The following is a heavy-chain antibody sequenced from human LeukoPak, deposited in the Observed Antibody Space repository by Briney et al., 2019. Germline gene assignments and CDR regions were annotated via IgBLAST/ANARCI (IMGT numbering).Heavy chain of an antibody. V-gene: IGHV4-59*01. CDR2: IYYSGST. D-gene: IGHD5-18*01. CDR3: ARQDTAVVHFDY. CDR1: GGSISSYY. J-gene: IGHJ4*02. Sequence: SETLSLTCTVSGGSISSYYWSWIRQPPGKGLEWIGYIYYSGSTNYNPSLKSRVTISVDTSKNQFSLKLSSVTAADTAVYYCARQDTAVVHFDYWGQGTLVTVSS.